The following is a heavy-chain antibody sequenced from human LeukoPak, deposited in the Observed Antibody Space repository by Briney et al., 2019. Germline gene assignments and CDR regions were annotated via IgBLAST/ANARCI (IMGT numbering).Heavy chain of an antibody. CDR2: IYYSGST. CDR3: ARQCGGSCHTGKAFDI. D-gene: IGHD2-15*01. CDR1: GGSISSYY. V-gene: IGHV4-59*08. Sequence: SETLSLTCTVSGGSISSYYWSWIRQPPGKGLKWIGYIYYSGSTNYNPSLKSRVTISVDTSKNQFSLKLSSVTAADTAVYYCARQCGGSCHTGKAFDIWGQGTMVTVSS. J-gene: IGHJ3*02.